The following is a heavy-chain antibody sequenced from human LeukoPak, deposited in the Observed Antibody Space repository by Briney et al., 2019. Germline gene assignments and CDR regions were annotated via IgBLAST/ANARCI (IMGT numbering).Heavy chain of an antibody. V-gene: IGHV4-30-4*08. CDR1: GGSISSGDYY. D-gene: IGHD1-7*01. J-gene: IGHJ5*02. CDR3: AKEVTGTTNTLYNRFDP. CDR2: IYYSGST. Sequence: SETLSLTCTVSGGSISSGDYYWSWIRQPPGKGLEWIGYIYYSGSTYYNPSLKSRVTISVDTSKNQFSLKLSSVTAADPAVFYWAKEVTGTTNTLYNRFDPWGQGTLVTVSS.